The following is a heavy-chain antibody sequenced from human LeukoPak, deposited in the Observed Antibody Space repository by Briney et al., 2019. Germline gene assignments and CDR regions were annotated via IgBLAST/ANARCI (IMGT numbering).Heavy chain of an antibody. CDR1: GGSISSYY. J-gene: IGHJ4*02. D-gene: IGHD6-19*01. CDR3: ARHFFSRGWYEADY. V-gene: IGHV4-59*05. Sequence: SETLSLTCTVSGGSISSYYWNWIRQPPGKGLEWIGSIYYSGSTYYNPSLKSRVTISVDTSKNQFSLKLSSVTAADTAGYYCARHFFSRGWYEADYWGQGTLVTVSS. CDR2: IYYSGST.